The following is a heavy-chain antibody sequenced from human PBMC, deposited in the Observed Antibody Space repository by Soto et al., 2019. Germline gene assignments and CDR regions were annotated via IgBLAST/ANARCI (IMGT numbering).Heavy chain of an antibody. J-gene: IGHJ3*01. CDR1: GFSFSNHD. V-gene: IGHV3-13*01. Sequence: EVQLVESGGDLVQPGGSLRLSCAASGFSFSNHDMHWVRQPKGKELEWVTGNTTGGNAYFADSVKGRFSIPGENAKNSFYVQTSSLSAEDTALYYCVRVNADAYDVWGQGTMVTVSS. CDR2: NTTGGNA. CDR3: VRVNADAYDV.